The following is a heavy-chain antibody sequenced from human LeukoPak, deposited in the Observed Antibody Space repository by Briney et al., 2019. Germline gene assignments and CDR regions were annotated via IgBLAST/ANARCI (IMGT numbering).Heavy chain of an antibody. V-gene: IGHV1-18*01. J-gene: IGHJ4*02. CDR3: ARVYRGYDLGLGDY. CDR2: ISAYNGNT. CDR1: GGTFSSYA. D-gene: IGHD5-12*01. Sequence: ASVKVSCKASGGTFSSYAINWVRQAPGQGLEWMGWISAYNGNTNYAQKLQGRVTMTTDTSTSTAYMELRSLRSDDTAVYYCARVYRGYDLGLGDYWGQGTLVTVSS.